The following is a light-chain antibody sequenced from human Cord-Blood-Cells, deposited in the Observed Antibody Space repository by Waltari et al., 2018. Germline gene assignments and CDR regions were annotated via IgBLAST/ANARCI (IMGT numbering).Light chain of an antibody. CDR1: SSDVGGYNY. J-gene: IGLJ1*01. CDR3: SSYTSSSTLYV. Sequence: QSALTQPASVSGSPGQSITISCTGTSSDVGGYNYVSWYQPHPGKAPKLMIYEVSKRPSGVSNRFSGSKSGNTASLTISGLQAEDEADYYCSSYTSSSTLYVFGTGTKVTVL. V-gene: IGLV2-14*01. CDR2: EVS.